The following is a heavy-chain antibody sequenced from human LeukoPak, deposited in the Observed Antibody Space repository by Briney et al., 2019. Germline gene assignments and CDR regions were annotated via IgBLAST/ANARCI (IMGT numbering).Heavy chain of an antibody. CDR1: AYTFSNYG. J-gene: IGHJ4*02. D-gene: IGHD4-11*01. V-gene: IGHV1-18*01. CDR3: ARAPVTTVTTTADY. CDR2: ISAYNGNT. Sequence: ASVKVSCKASAYTFSNYGFNWVRQAPGQGLEWMGWISAYNGNTKYAQKLQGRFTMSTDTSTSIAYMELRSLTSDDTAVYYCARAPVTTVTTTADYWGQGTLVTVSS.